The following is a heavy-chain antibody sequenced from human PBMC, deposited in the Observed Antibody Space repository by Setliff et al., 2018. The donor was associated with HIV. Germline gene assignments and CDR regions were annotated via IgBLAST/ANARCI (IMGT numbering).Heavy chain of an antibody. V-gene: IGHV4-31*03. CDR1: GGSISSPGYH. J-gene: IGHJ4*02. Sequence: PSETLSLTCTVSGGSISSPGYHWSWIRQHPGKGLEWIGYFYYTGSDYYNPSLKSRVTISVDTSKNQFSRKLRSVTAADTAVYYCARGAGLYGDYHVYWGQGTLVTVSS. CDR3: ARGAGLYGDYHVY. D-gene: IGHD4-17*01. CDR2: FYYTGSD.